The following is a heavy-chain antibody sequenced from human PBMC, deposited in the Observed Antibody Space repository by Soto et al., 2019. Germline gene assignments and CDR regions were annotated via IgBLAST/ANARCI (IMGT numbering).Heavy chain of an antibody. CDR3: ARSSNSIAAAGTGFDY. V-gene: IGHV3-53*01. Sequence: PVGSLRLSCAASGFTVSSNYISWVRQAPGKGLEWVSVIYSGGSTYYADSVKGRFTISRDNSKNTLYLQMNSLRAEDTAVYYCARSSNSIAAAGTGFDYWGQGTLVTVSS. J-gene: IGHJ4*02. CDR1: GFTVSSNY. D-gene: IGHD6-13*01. CDR2: IYSGGST.